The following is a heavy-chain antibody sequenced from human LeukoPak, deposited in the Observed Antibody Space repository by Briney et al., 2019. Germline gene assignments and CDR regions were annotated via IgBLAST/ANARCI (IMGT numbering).Heavy chain of an antibody. CDR3: AKARSMLVLRSSFDY. D-gene: IGHD3-10*02. CDR1: GFTFNSYA. J-gene: IGHJ4*02. Sequence: GGSLRLSCAASGFTFNSYAMSWDRQAPGKGLEWVSSISSGGSNTYYVDSVKGRFTISRDRSNNTVYLQMNSLRDEDTAKYFCAKARSMLVLRSSFDYWGQGALVTVSS. V-gene: IGHV3-23*01. CDR2: ISSGGSNT.